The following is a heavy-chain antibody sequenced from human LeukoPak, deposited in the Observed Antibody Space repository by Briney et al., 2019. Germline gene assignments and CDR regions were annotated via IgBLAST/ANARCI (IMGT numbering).Heavy chain of an antibody. Sequence: GASVKVSCKASGYTFTSYAMNWVRQAPGQGLEWMGWINPNSGGTNYAQKFQGRVTMTRDTSISTAYMELSRLRSDDTAVYYCARRQNVYCSSTSCPTWFDPWGQGTLVTVSS. CDR1: GYTFTSYA. CDR2: INPNSGGT. D-gene: IGHD2-2*01. V-gene: IGHV1-2*02. J-gene: IGHJ5*02. CDR3: ARRQNVYCSSTSCPTWFDP.